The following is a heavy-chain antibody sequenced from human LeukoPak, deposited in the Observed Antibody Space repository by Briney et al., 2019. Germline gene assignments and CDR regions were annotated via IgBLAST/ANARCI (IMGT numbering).Heavy chain of an antibody. CDR1: GYTFTAYY. CDR2: INPNSGDT. D-gene: IGHD1-26*01. Sequence: ASVKVSCKASGYTFTAYYLHWVRQTPGQRLEWMGWINPNSGDTNYAQKFQGRVTLTRDTSILTAYMDLSRLTSDDTAVYFCAKDRGGLAAGAVNPWGQGTLVTVPS. J-gene: IGHJ5*02. CDR3: AKDRGGLAAGAVNP. V-gene: IGHV1-2*02.